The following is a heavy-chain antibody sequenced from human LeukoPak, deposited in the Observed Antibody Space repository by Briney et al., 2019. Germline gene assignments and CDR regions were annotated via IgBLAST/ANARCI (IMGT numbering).Heavy chain of an antibody. CDR2: VYLSGIT. D-gene: IGHD6-19*01. Sequence: AQTLSLTGTVSGASISSYRWGWVRHPPGKGREWLGYVYLSGITTYNPSLKSRVTISVDTSKNQFSLKLSSVTAADTAVYYCARGPREQWLVPWYLADDFDIWGQGTMVTVSS. CDR1: GASISSYR. V-gene: IGHV4-59*12. CDR3: ARGPREQWLVPWYLADDFDI. J-gene: IGHJ3*02.